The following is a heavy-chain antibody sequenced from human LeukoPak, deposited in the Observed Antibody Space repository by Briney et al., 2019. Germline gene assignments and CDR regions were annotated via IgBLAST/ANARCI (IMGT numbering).Heavy chain of an antibody. V-gene: IGHV3-30-3*01. D-gene: IGHD6-13*01. CDR2: ISYDGSNK. CDR1: GFTFSSHA. J-gene: IGHJ3*02. Sequence: GGSLRLSCAASGFTFSSHAMHWVRQAPGKGLEWVAVISYDGSNKYYADSVKGRFTISRDNSKNTLYLQMNSLRAEDTAVYYCARTRDSSWYLGAFDIWGQGTMVTVSS. CDR3: ARTRDSSWYLGAFDI.